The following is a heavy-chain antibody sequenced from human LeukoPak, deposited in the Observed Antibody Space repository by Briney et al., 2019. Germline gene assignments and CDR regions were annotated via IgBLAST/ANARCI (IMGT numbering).Heavy chain of an antibody. Sequence: PSETLSLTCTVSGGSISSYFWSWIRQPPGKGLEWIGYIYTSGITTYNPSLKSRVTISVDTAKNQSSLKLNSVTAADTAVYYCARLYDSPYYDTSAYYFDYWGQGTLVTVAP. D-gene: IGHD3-22*01. CDR1: GGSISSYF. V-gene: IGHV4-4*09. CDR3: ARLYDSPYYDTSAYYFDY. J-gene: IGHJ4*02. CDR2: IYTSGIT.